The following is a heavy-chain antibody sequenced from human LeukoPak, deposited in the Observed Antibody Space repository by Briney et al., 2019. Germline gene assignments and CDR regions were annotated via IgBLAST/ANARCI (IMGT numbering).Heavy chain of an antibody. CDR1: GFTFGSYG. CDR2: VRYDGSSK. Sequence: GGSLRLSCAASGFTFGSYGMHWVRQAPGKGLEWVAFVRYDGSSKYSADSVKGRFTISRDNSKNTLYPQMNSLRAEDTAVYYCAKDLRQYYYESSGYYLDYWGQGTLVTVSS. J-gene: IGHJ4*02. CDR3: AKDLRQYYYESSGYYLDY. V-gene: IGHV3-30*02. D-gene: IGHD3-22*01.